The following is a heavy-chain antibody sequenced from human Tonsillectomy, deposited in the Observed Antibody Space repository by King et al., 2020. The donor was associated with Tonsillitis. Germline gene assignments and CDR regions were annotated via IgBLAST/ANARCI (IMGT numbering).Heavy chain of an antibody. J-gene: IGHJ4*02. Sequence: QLQESGPGLVKPSETLSLTCTVSGGAVSNYYWSWIRQPPGKGLEWIGYISYSGSTNYNPSLKRRVTISSDTSKNQFSLNLSPMTAADTAVYYCAGDHDTSAYASFDYWGQGTLVTVSS. D-gene: IGHD3-22*01. CDR1: GGAVSNYY. CDR2: ISYSGST. CDR3: AGDHDTSAYASFDY. V-gene: IGHV4-59*02.